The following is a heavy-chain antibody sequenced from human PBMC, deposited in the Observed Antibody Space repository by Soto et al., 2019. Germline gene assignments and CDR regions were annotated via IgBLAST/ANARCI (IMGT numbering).Heavy chain of an antibody. J-gene: IGHJ6*02. CDR1: GSSISSYY. D-gene: IGHD3-10*01. CDR2: IYYSGST. V-gene: IGHV4-59*01. Sequence: ASESLSLTFTFSGSSISSYYWSWIRQPPGKGLEWIGYIYYSGSTNYNPSLKSRVTISVDTSKNQFSLKLSSVTAADTAVYYCARDPFYGSGSRYYYYGMDVWGQGTTVT. CDR3: ARDPFYGSGSRYYYYGMDV.